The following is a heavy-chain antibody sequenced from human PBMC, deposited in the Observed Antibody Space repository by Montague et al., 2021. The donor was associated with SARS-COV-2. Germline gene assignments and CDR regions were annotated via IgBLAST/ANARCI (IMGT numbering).Heavy chain of an antibody. CDR3: ARGSGHYYSPFDN. J-gene: IGHJ4*02. Sequence: SETLSLTCTVSGGSISTYPWSWIRQPAGKALEWIGRIHSNGDTTXXPSLKSRVTMSVDTSKNQFSLKMTSVTAADTAMYNCARGSGHYYSPFDNWGQGNLVTVSS. D-gene: IGHD2-15*01. V-gene: IGHV4-4*07. CDR1: GGSISTYP. CDR2: IHSNGDT.